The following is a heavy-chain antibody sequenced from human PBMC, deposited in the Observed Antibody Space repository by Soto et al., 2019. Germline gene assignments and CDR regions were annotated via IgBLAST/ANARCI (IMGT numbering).Heavy chain of an antibody. Sequence: GGSLRLSCAASGFTFSDYYMSWIRQAPGKGLEWVSYISSSGSTIYYADSVKGRFTISRDNAKNSLYLQMNSLRAEDTAVYYCARALWYSSSRARGIYFDYWGQGTLVTVSS. CDR3: ARALWYSSSRARGIYFDY. J-gene: IGHJ4*02. V-gene: IGHV3-11*01. D-gene: IGHD6-13*01. CDR2: ISSSGSTI. CDR1: GFTFSDYY.